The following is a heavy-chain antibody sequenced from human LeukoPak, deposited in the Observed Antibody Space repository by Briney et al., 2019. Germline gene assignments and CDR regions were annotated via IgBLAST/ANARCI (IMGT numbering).Heavy chain of an antibody. CDR3: ARGYYDNSGYYFPFDY. J-gene: IGHJ4*02. CDR2: IRSSSSYT. V-gene: IGHV3-11*06. D-gene: IGHD3-22*01. CDR1: GFTFSDYY. Sequence: GGSLRLSCAASGFTFSDYYMNWIRQAPGKGLEWVSYIRSSSSYTNYADSVKGRFTISRDNAKNSLYLQMNSLRAEDTAVYYCARGYYDNSGYYFPFDYWGQGTLVTVSS.